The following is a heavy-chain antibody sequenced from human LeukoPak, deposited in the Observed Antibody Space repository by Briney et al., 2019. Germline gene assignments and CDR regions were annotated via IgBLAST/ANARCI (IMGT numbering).Heavy chain of an antibody. J-gene: IGHJ5*02. CDR3: AKTAYDFWSGLNWFDP. CDR1: GFTFSSYA. Sequence: GGSLRLSCAASGFTFSSYAMSWVRQAPGKGLEWVSAISGSGGSTYYADSVKGRFTISRDNSKNTLYPQMNSLRAEDTAVYYCAKTAYDFWSGLNWFDPWGQGTLVTVSS. D-gene: IGHD3-3*01. V-gene: IGHV3-23*01. CDR2: ISGSGGST.